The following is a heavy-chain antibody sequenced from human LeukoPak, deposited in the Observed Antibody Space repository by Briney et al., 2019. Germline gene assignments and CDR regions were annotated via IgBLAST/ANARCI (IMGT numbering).Heavy chain of an antibody. CDR1: GGSISSYY. D-gene: IGHD5-18*01. CDR2: IYYSGST. Sequence: PSETLSFTCTVSGGSISSYYWSWIRQPPGKGLEWIGYIYYSGSTYYTPSLRGRVTISVDTSKNQFSLNLSSVTAADTAVYYCARGYSLDYWGQGTLVTVSS. J-gene: IGHJ4*02. CDR3: ARGYSLDY. V-gene: IGHV4-30-4*01.